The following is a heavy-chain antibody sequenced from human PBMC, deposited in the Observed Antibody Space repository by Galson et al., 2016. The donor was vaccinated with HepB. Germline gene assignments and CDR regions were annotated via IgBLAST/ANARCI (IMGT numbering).Heavy chain of an antibody. Sequence: ETLSLTCSVSSGSMKAFYWTYIRQSAGKGLEWIGRIYGSGSTDFNPSLKSRVAMSLDTSTNQFSLKLASVTAADTAVYYCARGFGSIWYYFDHWDQGVMVTVSS. CDR2: IYGSGST. V-gene: IGHV4-4*07. CDR3: ARGFGSIWYYFDH. CDR1: SGSMKAFY. J-gene: IGHJ4*02. D-gene: IGHD3-10*01.